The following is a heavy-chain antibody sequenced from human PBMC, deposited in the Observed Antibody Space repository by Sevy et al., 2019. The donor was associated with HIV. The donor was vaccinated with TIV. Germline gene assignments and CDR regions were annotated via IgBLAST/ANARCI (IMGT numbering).Heavy chain of an antibody. V-gene: IGHV3-15*04. CDR2: IESKIDGGTI. J-gene: IGHJ4*02. CDR3: APDPPPRRLGCDY. D-gene: IGHD6-25*01. CDR1: GFTFSSAW. Sequence: GGSLRLSCAVSGFTFSSAWMSWFRQTPGKRLEWVGRIESKIDGGTIYYAAPVKGRFSNSRDDSKNTLFLRMNSLKTEATAVYYCAPDPPPRRLGCDYWGQGTLVTVSS.